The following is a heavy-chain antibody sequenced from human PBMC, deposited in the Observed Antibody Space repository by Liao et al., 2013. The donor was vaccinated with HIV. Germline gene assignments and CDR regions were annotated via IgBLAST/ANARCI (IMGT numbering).Heavy chain of an antibody. CDR1: GGSISSSTYY. D-gene: IGHD2-15*01. V-gene: IGHV4-39*07. CDR2: IYYSGST. J-gene: IGHJ5*02. CDR3: ARSMLLRPNWFDP. Sequence: QLQLQESGPGLVKPSETLSLTCTVSGGSISSSTYYWGWIRQPPGKGLEWIGSIYYSGSTYYNPSLKSRVTISLDTSKSQFSLKLISVTAADTAVYYCARSMLLRPNWFDPWGQGTLVTVSS.